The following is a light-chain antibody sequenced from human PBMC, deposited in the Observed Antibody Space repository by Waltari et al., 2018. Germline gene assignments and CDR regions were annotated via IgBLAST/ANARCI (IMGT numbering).Light chain of an antibody. V-gene: IGKV3-11*01. CDR1: QSVSTY. J-gene: IGKJ1*01. CDR2: GAS. Sequence: EIVLTQSPATLSLSPGERATLSCRASQSVSTYLAWYQQKPGQGPRLLIYGASNRATGIPARFSGSGSGTDFTLTISSLEPEDFAVYYCQQRISWLGWTFGQGTKVEIK. CDR3: QQRISWLGWT.